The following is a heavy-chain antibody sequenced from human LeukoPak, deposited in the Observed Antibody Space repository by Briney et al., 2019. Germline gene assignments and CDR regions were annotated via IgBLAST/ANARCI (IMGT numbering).Heavy chain of an antibody. Sequence: SETLSLTCTVSGDSIRQSNYYWGWLRQPPGEALEWLGSIYSSGSTYYDPPLKSRITVSADMSKNQFSLKVTSVTAADTAVYYCARHGIDYGDCWFDYWGLGNLVIVSS. J-gene: IGHJ5*01. D-gene: IGHD4-17*01. CDR3: ARHGIDYGDCWFDY. V-gene: IGHV4-39*01. CDR1: GDSIRQSNYY. CDR2: IYSSGST.